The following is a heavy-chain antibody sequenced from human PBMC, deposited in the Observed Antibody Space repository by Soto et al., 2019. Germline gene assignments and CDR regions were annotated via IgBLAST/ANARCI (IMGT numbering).Heavy chain of an antibody. Sequence: GGSLRLSCAASGFTFSSYAMHWVRQAPGKGLEWVAVISYDGSNKYYADSVKGRFTISRDNSKNTLYLQMNSLKAEDTAVYYCARTLRYFDLASEFDPWGQGTLVTVSS. CDR3: ARTLRYFDLASEFDP. J-gene: IGHJ5*02. D-gene: IGHD3-9*01. CDR1: GFTFSSYA. V-gene: IGHV3-30-3*01. CDR2: ISYDGSNK.